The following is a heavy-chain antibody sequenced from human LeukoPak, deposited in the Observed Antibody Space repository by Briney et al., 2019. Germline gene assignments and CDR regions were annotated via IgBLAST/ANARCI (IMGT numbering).Heavy chain of an antibody. D-gene: IGHD3-10*01. CDR2: IIPIFGTA. J-gene: IGHJ5*02. CDR1: GGTFSSYA. V-gene: IGHV1-69*06. CDR3: ARRTMVRGVRNWFDP. Sequence: SVKVSCKASGGTFSSYAISWVRQAPGQGLEWMGGIIPIFGTANYAQKFQGRVTITADKSTSTAYMELSSLRSEDTAVYYCARRTMVRGVRNWFDPWGQGTLVTVSS.